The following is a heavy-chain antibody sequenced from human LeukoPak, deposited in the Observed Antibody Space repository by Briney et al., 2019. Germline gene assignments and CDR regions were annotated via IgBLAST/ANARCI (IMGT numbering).Heavy chain of an antibody. Sequence: GESLKISCKGSGYSFTSYWIGWVRQMPGKGLEWMGIIYPGDSDTRYSPSFQGQGTISADKSISTAYMQWSSLKASDTAMYSCARHEPMYSSSWSPAIDYWGQGTLVTVSS. V-gene: IGHV5-51*01. CDR1: GYSFTSYW. CDR3: ARHEPMYSSSWSPAIDY. J-gene: IGHJ4*02. CDR2: IYPGDSDT. D-gene: IGHD6-13*01.